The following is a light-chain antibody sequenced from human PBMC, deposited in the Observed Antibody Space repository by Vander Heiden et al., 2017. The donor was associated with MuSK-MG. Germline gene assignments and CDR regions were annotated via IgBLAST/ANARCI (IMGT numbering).Light chain of an antibody. J-gene: IGKJ4*01. V-gene: IGKV3-15*01. CDR2: GAS. CDR3: QHYDNWPPGLT. CDR1: QMAGRN. Sequence: EMVTTHPPATRSVYPGEQANLPCRARQMAGRNLAGSQQRPGAPPRRLIYGASTRATGIPARYSGSGSGTEFTLTTSSLQSEDVAVYYCQHYDNWPPGLTFGGGTKVEIK.